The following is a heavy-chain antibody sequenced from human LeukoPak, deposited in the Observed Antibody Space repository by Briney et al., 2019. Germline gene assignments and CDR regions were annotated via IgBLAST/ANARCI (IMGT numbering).Heavy chain of an antibody. Sequence: TGGSLRLSCAASGFTFSSYGMHWVRQAPGKSLDWVALISYDGSNTYYADSVKGRFTISRDNSKNTLYLQMNSLRAEDTAVFYCAKVGLTVITILDYFDYWGQGTLVTVSS. J-gene: IGHJ4*02. D-gene: IGHD4-11*01. CDR3: AKVGLTVITILDYFDY. V-gene: IGHV3-30*18. CDR1: GFTFSSYG. CDR2: ISYDGSNT.